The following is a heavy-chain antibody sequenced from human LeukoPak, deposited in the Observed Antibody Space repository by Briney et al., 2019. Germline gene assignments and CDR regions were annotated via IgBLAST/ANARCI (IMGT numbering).Heavy chain of an antibody. CDR2: IKSKVDGETT. Sequence: PGGSLRLSCAASRFTFSNAWMNWVRQAPGKGLEWVGRIKSKVDGETTDYAAPVKGRFTISRDDSNNMVYLQMNSLKIEDTAVYYCAIDEPNYAPYDFDYWGQGTLVTFSS. CDR3: AIDEPNYAPYDFDY. J-gene: IGHJ4*02. D-gene: IGHD4/OR15-4a*01. CDR1: RFTFSNAW. V-gene: IGHV3-15*01.